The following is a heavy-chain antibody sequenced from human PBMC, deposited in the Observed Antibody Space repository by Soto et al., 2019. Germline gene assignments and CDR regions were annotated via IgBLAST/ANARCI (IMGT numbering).Heavy chain of an antibody. Sequence: PSETLSLTCTVSGGSISSYYWSWIRQPPGKGLEWIGYIYYSGSTNYNPSLKSRVTITVDTSKNQFSLKLKSVTAADTVVYYCARHGGLSGNTVTPPYYYYYYGMDVWGQGTTVTAP. V-gene: IGHV4-59*08. CDR3: ARHGGLSGNTVTPPYYYYYYGMDV. CDR1: GGSISSYY. D-gene: IGHD4-17*01. CDR2: IYYSGST. J-gene: IGHJ6*02.